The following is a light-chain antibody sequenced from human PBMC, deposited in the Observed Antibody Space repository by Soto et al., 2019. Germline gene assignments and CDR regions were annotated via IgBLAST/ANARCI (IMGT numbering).Light chain of an antibody. CDR2: AAS. Sequence: DIQMTQSPSSLSASVGDRVTITCRASQSISSYLNWYQQKPGKAPKLRIYAASSLQSGVPSRFSGIGSGTDFTLTISSLQPEDFATYYCQQSYSTPWFIFGPGTKVDIK. J-gene: IGKJ3*01. CDR3: QQSYSTPWFI. CDR1: QSISSY. V-gene: IGKV1-39*01.